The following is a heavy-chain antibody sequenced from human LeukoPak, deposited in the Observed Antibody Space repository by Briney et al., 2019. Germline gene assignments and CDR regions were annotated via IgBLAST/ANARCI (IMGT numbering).Heavy chain of an antibody. J-gene: IGHJ4*02. CDR1: GYSFTSHW. CDR3: ARDLYAWEPRHFDF. D-gene: IGHD1-26*01. Sequence: GESLKISCKGSGYSFTSHWIGWVRQAPGKGLEWVAVISYDGTHKYYADSVKGRFTISRDNSMNTLYLQMNSLRPEDTAVYYCARDLYAWEPRHFDFWGQGTLVTVSS. CDR2: ISYDGTHK. V-gene: IGHV3-30*19.